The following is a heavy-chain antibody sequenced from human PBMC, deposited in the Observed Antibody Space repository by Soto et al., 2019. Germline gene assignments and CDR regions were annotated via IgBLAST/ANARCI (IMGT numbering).Heavy chain of an antibody. V-gene: IGHV1-18*04. CDR2: INNYNGHT. CDR3: ARAEGMAPYYSYAMDV. CDR1: GYSFSKFG. J-gene: IGHJ6*02. Sequence: VVLVQSGAEVKSLGATVKVSSQASGYSFSKFGIGWVRQAPGRGFEWVGWINNYNGHTNFAPKFKGRVSLTRDSSATTAYMELSSLTPDDSAIYFCARAEGMAPYYSYAMDVWGQGTAVTVSS.